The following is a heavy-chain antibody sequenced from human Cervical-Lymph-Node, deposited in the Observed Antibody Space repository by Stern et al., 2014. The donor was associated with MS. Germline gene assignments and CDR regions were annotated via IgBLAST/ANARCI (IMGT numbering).Heavy chain of an antibody. Sequence: EVQLVESGGGLVQPGGSLRLSCAASGFTFSSYAMSWVRQAPGKGLEWVSAISGIGGSTYYADSVKGRFTISRDNTKNTLYLQMNSRRAEDTAVYYCAKSCPFDSSSWCSQDYWGQGTLVTVSS. J-gene: IGHJ4*02. CDR1: GFTFSSYA. CDR3: AKSCPFDSSSWCSQDY. D-gene: IGHD6-13*01. V-gene: IGHV3-23*04. CDR2: ISGIGGST.